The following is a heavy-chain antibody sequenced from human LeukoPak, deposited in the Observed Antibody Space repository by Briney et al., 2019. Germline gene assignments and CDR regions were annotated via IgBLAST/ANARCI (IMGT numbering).Heavy chain of an antibody. CDR2: ISSSDTIT. Sequence: GGSLRLSCAASGFTFSSYEMNWVRQAPGKGLEWISHISSSDTITHYAASLKGRFTLSRDNATNTLYLQMNRLRAEATAVYYSARDATLDRGGVFFNYWCEGSMVGVAS. V-gene: IGHV3-48*03. J-gene: IGHJ4*02. D-gene: IGHD3-10*01. CDR1: GFTFSSYE. CDR3: ARDATLDRGGVFFNY.